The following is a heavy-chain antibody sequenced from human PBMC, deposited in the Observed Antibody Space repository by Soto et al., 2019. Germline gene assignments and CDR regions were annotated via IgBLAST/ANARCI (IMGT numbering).Heavy chain of an antibody. J-gene: IGHJ6*02. CDR1: GYRFSSYW. V-gene: IGHV5-51*01. CDR3: ARQLDRYSYYYGLGV. D-gene: IGHD1-1*01. CDR2: INPGDSDT. Sequence: LGESLKISCQGFGYRFSSYWIGWVRQMPGKGLEWMGIINPGDSDTRYSPSFQGQVTISADTSINTAYLQWSSLKASDTAMYYCARQLDRYSYYYGLGVWGQGTTVTVSS.